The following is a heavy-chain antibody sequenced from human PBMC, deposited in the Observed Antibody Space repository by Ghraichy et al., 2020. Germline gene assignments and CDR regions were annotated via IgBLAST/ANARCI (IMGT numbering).Heavy chain of an antibody. CDR2: INHSGST. CDR1: GGSFSGYY. V-gene: IGHV4-34*01. J-gene: IGHJ4*02. CDR3: ARRARSKLIVVVVAARAGGYFDY. D-gene: IGHD2-15*01. Sequence: SQTLSLTCAVYGGSFSGYYWSWIRQPPGKGLEWIGEINHSGSTNYNPSLKSRVTISVDTSKNQFSLKLSSVTAADTAVYYCARRARSKLIVVVVAARAGGYFDYWGQGTLVTVSS.